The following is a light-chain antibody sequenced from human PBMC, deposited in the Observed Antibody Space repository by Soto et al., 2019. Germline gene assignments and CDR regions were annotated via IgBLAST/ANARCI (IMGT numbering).Light chain of an antibody. V-gene: IGLV2-23*02. CDR2: EVN. CDR1: NGDVGSYDL. CDR3: CSYAGTNSLI. J-gene: IGLJ2*01. Sequence: QSALTQPASVSGSPGQSITISCTGTNGDVGSYDLVSWYQRYPGEAPKLIIYEVNKRPSGISNRFSGSKSGNTASLTISGLQAEDAAEYDCCSYAGTNSLIFGGGTKLTVL.